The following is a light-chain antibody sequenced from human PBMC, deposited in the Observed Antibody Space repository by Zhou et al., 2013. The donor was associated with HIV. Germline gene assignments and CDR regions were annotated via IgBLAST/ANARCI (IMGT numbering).Light chain of an antibody. CDR3: QQCGSSPPGT. V-gene: IGKV3-20*01. CDR2: GAS. Sequence: EIVLTQSPGTLSLSPGERATLSCRASQSVSSSYLAWYQQKPGQAPRLLIYGASSRATGIPDRFSGSGSGTDFTLTISRLEPEDFAVYYCQQCGSSPPGTFGQGTKVEIK. J-gene: IGKJ1*01. CDR1: QSVSSSY.